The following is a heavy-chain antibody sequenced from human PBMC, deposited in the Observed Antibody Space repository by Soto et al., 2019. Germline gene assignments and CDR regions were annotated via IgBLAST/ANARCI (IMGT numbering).Heavy chain of an antibody. V-gene: IGHV4-59*08. Sequence: QVQLQESGPGLVRPSETLSLTCTVSGGSISSYYWSWIRQPPGKGLVWIGYIYYSGSANYNPSLTSRVTISVDTSKNQFSLKLSSATAADTAVYYCARNYGGNVDYWGQGTLVTVSS. CDR3: ARNYGGNVDY. D-gene: IGHD4-17*01. J-gene: IGHJ4*02. CDR2: IYYSGSA. CDR1: GGSISSYY.